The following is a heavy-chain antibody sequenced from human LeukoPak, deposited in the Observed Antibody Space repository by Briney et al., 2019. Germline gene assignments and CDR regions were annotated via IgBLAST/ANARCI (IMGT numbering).Heavy chain of an antibody. V-gene: IGHV3-30-3*01. Sequence: GGSLRLSCAASVFTFSSYAMHWVRQAPGKGLEWVAVISYDGSNKYYADSVKGRFTISRDNSKNTLYLQMNSLRAEDTAVYYCARTQQYSSGWYPGAFDIWGQGTMVTVSS. CDR3: ARTQQYSSGWYPGAFDI. D-gene: IGHD6-19*01. J-gene: IGHJ3*02. CDR2: ISYDGSNK. CDR1: VFTFSSYA.